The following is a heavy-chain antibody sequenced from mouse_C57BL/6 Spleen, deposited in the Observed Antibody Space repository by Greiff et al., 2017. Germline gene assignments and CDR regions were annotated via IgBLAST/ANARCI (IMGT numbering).Heavy chain of an antibody. CDR3: ARHDYDEGYYAMDY. V-gene: IGHV5-6*01. CDR1: GFTFSSYG. J-gene: IGHJ4*01. D-gene: IGHD2-4*01. Sequence: EVQRVESGGDLVKPGGSLKLSCAASGFTFSSYGMSWVRQTPDKRLEWVATISSGGSYTYYPDSVKGRFTISRDNAKNTLYLQMSSLKSEDTAMYYCARHDYDEGYYAMDYWGQGTSVTVSS. CDR2: ISSGGSYT.